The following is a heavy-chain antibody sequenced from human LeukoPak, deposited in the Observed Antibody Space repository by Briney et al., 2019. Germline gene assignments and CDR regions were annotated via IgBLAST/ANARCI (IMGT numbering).Heavy chain of an antibody. CDR3: AGSHYDFWSGYDGGYFDY. Sequence: SETLSLTCAVSGYSISSGYYWGWIRQPPGKGLEWIGSIYHSGSTYYNPSLKSRVTISVDTSKNQFSLTLSSVTAADTAVYYCAGSHYDFWSGYDGGYFDYWGQGTLVTVSS. V-gene: IGHV4-38-2*01. J-gene: IGHJ4*02. D-gene: IGHD3-3*01. CDR1: GYSISSGYY. CDR2: IYHSGST.